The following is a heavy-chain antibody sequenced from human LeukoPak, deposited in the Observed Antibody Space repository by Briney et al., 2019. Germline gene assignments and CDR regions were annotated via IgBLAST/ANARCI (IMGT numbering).Heavy chain of an antibody. CDR3: ARGRSSGWSSSIDY. V-gene: IGHV4-34*01. J-gene: IGHJ4*02. D-gene: IGHD6-19*01. Sequence: KPSETLSLTCAVYGGSFSAYYWSWIRQPPGKGLEWIGEINHHGSTNYNPPLKSRVTISVDTSKNQFSLNLSSMAAADTAVYYCARGRSSGWSSSIDYWGQGTLVTVSS. CDR2: INHHGST. CDR1: GGSFSAYY.